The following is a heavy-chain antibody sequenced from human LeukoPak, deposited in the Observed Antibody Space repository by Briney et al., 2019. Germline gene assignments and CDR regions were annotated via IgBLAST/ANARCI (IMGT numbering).Heavy chain of an antibody. CDR3: AKDAERYYYDSSGLDY. CDR1: GFTFTSYA. CDR2: ISGSDAST. J-gene: IGHJ4*02. D-gene: IGHD3-22*01. Sequence: SGGSLRLSCVASGFTFTSYAMNWVRQAPGKGLEWVSGISGSDASTHYADSVKGRFTISRDNSKNTLYLQMNSLRAEDTAVYYCAKDAERYYYDSSGLDYWGQGTLVTVSS. V-gene: IGHV3-23*01.